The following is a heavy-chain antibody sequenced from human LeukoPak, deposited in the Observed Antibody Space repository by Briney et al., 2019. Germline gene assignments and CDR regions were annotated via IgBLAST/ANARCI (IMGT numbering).Heavy chain of an antibody. CDR3: AKDLTHRVAATQGPFDY. CDR2: ISYDGSNK. Sequence: PGGSLRLSCAASGFTFSSYVMHWVRQAPGKGLEWVAVISYDGSNKYYAGSVKGRFTISRDNSKNTLYLQMNSLRAEDTAVYYCAKDLTHRVAATQGPFDYWGQGTLVTVSS. V-gene: IGHV3-30*18. J-gene: IGHJ4*02. CDR1: GFTFSSYV. D-gene: IGHD2-15*01.